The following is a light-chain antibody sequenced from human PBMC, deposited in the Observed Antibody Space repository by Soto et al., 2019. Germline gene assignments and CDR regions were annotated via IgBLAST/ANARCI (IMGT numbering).Light chain of an antibody. CDR2: DVS. CDR1: SSDVGSYNY. V-gene: IGLV2-14*03. J-gene: IGLJ1*01. CDR3: TSYITAGTYV. Sequence: QSVLTQAASGSGFPGQSITISCTGTSSDVGSYNYVSWYQQHPGKAPKLMIYDVSNRPSGVSDRFSGSKSGDTASLTISGLQAEDEADYYCTSYITAGTYVFGTGTKVTV.